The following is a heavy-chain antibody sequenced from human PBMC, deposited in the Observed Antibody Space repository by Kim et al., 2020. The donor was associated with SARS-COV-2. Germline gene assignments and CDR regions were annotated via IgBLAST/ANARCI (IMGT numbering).Heavy chain of an antibody. J-gene: IGHJ4*02. CDR2: INHSGST. Sequence: SETLSLTCAVYGGSFSGYYWSWIRQPPGKGLEWIGEINHSGSTNYNPSLKSRVTISVDTSKNQFSLKLSSVTAADTAVYYCARGLQLWSHFDYWCQGTLV. V-gene: IGHV4-34*01. CDR1: GGSFSGYY. CDR3: ARGLQLWSHFDY. D-gene: IGHD5-18*01.